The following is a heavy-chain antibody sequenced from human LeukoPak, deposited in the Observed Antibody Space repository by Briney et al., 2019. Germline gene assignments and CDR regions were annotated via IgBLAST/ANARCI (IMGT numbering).Heavy chain of an antibody. J-gene: IGHJ6*02. CDR2: ISDSGGST. Sequence: GGSLRLSCAASGFTFRNYAMSWVRQAPGKGLEWVSGISDSGGSTYYADSVKGRFTISRDNSKNTLYLQMNTLRVEDTAVYYCTRDLMDYDVSTGLHHYYMDVWGQGTTVTVSS. D-gene: IGHD3-9*01. V-gene: IGHV3-23*01. CDR1: GFTFRNYA. CDR3: TRDLMDYDVSTGLHHYYMDV.